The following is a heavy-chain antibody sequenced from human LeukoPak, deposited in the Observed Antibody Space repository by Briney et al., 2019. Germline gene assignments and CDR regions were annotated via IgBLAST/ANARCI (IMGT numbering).Heavy chain of an antibody. V-gene: IGHV1-2*02. D-gene: IGHD6-6*01. CDR1: GYTFTGYY. CDR3: ARESARLYYFDY. CDR2: INPNSGGT. Sequence: ASVKVSCKASGYTFTGYYMHWVRQAPGQGLEWMGWINPNSGGTNYAQKFQGRVTMTRDTSISTAYMELSRLRSDDTAVYYWARESARLYYFDYWGQGTLVTVSS. J-gene: IGHJ4*02.